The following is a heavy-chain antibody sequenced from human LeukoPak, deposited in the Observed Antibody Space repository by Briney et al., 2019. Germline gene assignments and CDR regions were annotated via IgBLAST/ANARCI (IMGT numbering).Heavy chain of an antibody. CDR2: FYHGGST. D-gene: IGHD3-10*01. V-gene: IGHV4-38-2*02. J-gene: IGHJ4*02. Sequence: PSETLSLTCTVSGYSISTGYYWDWIRPPPGKGLEWIGTFYHGGSTYYNPSLKSRVTISVDTSKNQFSLNLTSVTAADTAVYYCARLPLSGSYYNYYFDNWGQGTLVTVSS. CDR3: ARLPLSGSYYNYYFDN. CDR1: GYSISTGYY.